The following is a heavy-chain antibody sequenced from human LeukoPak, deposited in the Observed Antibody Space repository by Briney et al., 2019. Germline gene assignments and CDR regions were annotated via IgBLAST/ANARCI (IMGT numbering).Heavy chain of an antibody. Sequence: ASVKVSCKASGYTFTGYYMHWVRQAPGQGLEWMGWINPNSGGTNYAQKFQGRVTMTRDTSISTAYMELSRLRSDDTAVYYCALERVVVAEGAFDIWGQGTMVTVFS. CDR1: GYTFTGYY. D-gene: IGHD2-15*01. J-gene: IGHJ3*02. V-gene: IGHV1-2*02. CDR3: ALERVVVAEGAFDI. CDR2: INPNSGGT.